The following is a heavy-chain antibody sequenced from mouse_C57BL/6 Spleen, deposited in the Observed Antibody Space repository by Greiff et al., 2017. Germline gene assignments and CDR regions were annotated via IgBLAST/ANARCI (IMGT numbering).Heavy chain of an antibody. D-gene: IGHD2-3*01. V-gene: IGHV3-6*01. J-gene: IGHJ1*03. Sequence: ESGPGLVKPSQSLSLTCSVTGYSITSGYYWYWIRQFPGNKLEWMGYISYDGSNNYNPSLKNRISIARDTSKNQFFLTLHSVTTEDTATYCCAREDGYWYFDVWGTGTTVTVSS. CDR3: AREDGYWYFDV. CDR1: GYSITSGYY. CDR2: ISYDGSN.